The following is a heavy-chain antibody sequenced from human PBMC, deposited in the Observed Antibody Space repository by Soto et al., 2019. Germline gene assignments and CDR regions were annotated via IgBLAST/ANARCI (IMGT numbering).Heavy chain of an antibody. CDR3: ALNALDY. Sequence: SETLSLTCTVSGGSISSSSYYWGWIRQPPGKGLEWIGSIYYSGSTYYNPSLKSRVTISVDTSKNQFSLKLSSVTAADKAVYSCALNALDYWGQGTLVTVSS. J-gene: IGHJ4*02. V-gene: IGHV4-39*01. CDR1: GGSISSSSYY. CDR2: IYYSGST.